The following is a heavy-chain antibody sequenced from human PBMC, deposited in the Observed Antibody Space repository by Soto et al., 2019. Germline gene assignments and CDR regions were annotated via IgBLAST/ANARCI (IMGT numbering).Heavy chain of an antibody. CDR3: AKIPHYYDSTGYYFGWFDP. J-gene: IGHJ5*02. CDR2: FSGSGGST. Sequence: AFSGSGGSTYYADSVKGRFTISRDNSKNTLYLQMNSLRAEDTAVYYCAKIPHYYDSTGYYFGWFDPWGQGTLVTVSS. V-gene: IGHV3-23*01. D-gene: IGHD3-22*01.